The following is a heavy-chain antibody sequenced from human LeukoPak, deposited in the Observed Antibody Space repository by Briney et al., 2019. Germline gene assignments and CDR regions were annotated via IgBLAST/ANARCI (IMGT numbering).Heavy chain of an antibody. J-gene: IGHJ4*02. CDR3: ARDYRRGIAAAGTGIGY. V-gene: IGHV4-39*07. D-gene: IGHD6-13*01. CDR2: IYYSGSA. CDR1: GGSISSSSYY. Sequence: SETLSLTCTVSGGSISSSSYYWGWIRQPPGKGLEWIGSIYYSGSAYYNPSLKSRVTISVDTSKNQFSLKLSSVTAADAAVYYCARDYRRGIAAAGTGIGYWGQGTLVTVSS.